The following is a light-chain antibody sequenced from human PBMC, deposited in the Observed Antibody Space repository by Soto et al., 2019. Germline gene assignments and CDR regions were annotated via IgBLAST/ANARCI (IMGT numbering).Light chain of an antibody. J-gene: IGKJ4*01. CDR2: CAS. CDR3: QHYGTSPPALT. Sequence: DIVLTQSPGTLSLPPGERAILSCSASQSVSSSHLAWYQQKPGQAPRLLIYCASSRATGIPDRFSGSGSGTDFSLTISRLEPEDFAVYYCQHYGTSPPALTFGGGTKVEIK. V-gene: IGKV3-20*01. CDR1: QSVSSSH.